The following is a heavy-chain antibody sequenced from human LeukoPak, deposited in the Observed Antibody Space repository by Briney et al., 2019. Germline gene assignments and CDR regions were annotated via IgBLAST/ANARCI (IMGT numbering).Heavy chain of an antibody. V-gene: IGHV4-59*01. D-gene: IGHD1-26*01. CDR2: IYYSGST. CDR1: GGSISSYY. Sequence: PSETLSLTCTVSGGSISSYYWGWIRQPPGKGLEWIGYIYYSGSTNYNPSVKSRVTMSVDTSKNQSSLKLNSVTAADTAVYYCATLWRLGASTGEAFDIWGQGTMVTVSS. J-gene: IGHJ3*02. CDR3: ATLWRLGASTGEAFDI.